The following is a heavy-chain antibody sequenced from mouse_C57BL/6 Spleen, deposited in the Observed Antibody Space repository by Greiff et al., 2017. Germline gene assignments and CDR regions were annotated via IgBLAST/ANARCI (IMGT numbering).Heavy chain of an antibody. D-gene: IGHD2-4*01. CDR3: SMIKTWFAY. CDR2: ISYDGST. J-gene: IGHJ3*01. CDR1: GYSITSGYY. V-gene: IGHV3-6*01. Sequence: EVKLQESGPGLVKPSQSLSLTCSVTGYSITSGYYWNWIRQFPGNKLVWMGYISYDGSTNYNPSLKNRISLTSDTSKNRFFLKLNSVTTEDTATYCCSMIKTWFAYWGQGTLVTVSA.